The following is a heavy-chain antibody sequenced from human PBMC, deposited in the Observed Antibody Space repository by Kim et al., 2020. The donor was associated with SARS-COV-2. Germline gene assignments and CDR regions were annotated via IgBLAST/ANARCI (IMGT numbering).Heavy chain of an antibody. D-gene: IGHD3-10*01. J-gene: IGHJ3*02. V-gene: IGHV3-66*01. CDR2: IYTFGNI. CDR3: ASRSI. Sequence: IYTFGNIYYADSVKGRFTISRDDSKNTLFLQMNSLRAEDTALYYCASRSIWGQGTMVTVSP.